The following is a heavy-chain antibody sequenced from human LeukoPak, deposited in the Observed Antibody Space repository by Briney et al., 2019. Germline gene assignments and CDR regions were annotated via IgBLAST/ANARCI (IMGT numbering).Heavy chain of an antibody. Sequence: SSVKSSCKGSGGTFSSYAISWVRQAPGDGLEWRGRIIPISGTANNAQKFQGRVTITTDESTSTAYMELSRLRSEDTAVYYCARDRDCSSTSCYPSYFDYWGQGTLVTVSS. CDR1: GGTFSSYA. CDR3: ARDRDCSSTSCYPSYFDY. V-gene: IGHV1-69*05. CDR2: IIPISGTA. J-gene: IGHJ4*02. D-gene: IGHD2-2*01.